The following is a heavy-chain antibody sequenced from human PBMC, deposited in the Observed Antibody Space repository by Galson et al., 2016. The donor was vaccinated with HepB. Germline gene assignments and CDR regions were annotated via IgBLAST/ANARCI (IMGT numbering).Heavy chain of an antibody. CDR2: IDWDEEK. Sequence: PALVKPTQTLTLTCTFSGFSLTTSRMCVSWIRQTPGRALEWLARIDWDEEKNYSTSLKTRLTISMDTSKNQVVLTMTNMDPVDTGTYYCARSRPTTAFDSWGQGTLVTVSA. D-gene: IGHD4-11*01. CDR1: GFSLTTSRMC. CDR3: ARSRPTTAFDS. V-gene: IGHV2-70*11. J-gene: IGHJ4*02.